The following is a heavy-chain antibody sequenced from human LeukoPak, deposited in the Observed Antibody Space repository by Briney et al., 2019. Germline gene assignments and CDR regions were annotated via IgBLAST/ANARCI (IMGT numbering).Heavy chain of an antibody. CDR3: AREDILTGYPLGS. V-gene: IGHV3-30*03. Sequence: GGSLRLSCAASRFTFSSYGMHWVRQAPGKGLEWVAVLSYDGATKHYADSVKGRFTISRDNSNNTLSLQMNSLRAEDTAVYFCAREDILTGYPLGSWGQGSLVTVSS. CDR2: LSYDGATK. J-gene: IGHJ5*02. CDR1: RFTFSSYG. D-gene: IGHD3-9*01.